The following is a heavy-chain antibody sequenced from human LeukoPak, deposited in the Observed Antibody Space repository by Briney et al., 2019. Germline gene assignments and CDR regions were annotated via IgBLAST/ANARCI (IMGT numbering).Heavy chain of an antibody. CDR3: ARDCGGSCYFDS. D-gene: IGHD2-15*01. CDR1: GFTFSDYT. J-gene: IGHJ4*02. V-gene: IGHV3-21*01. CDR2: ISGTTTYI. Sequence: GGSLRLSCAASGFTFSDYTMNWVRQAPGKGLEWASSISGTTTYIYYADSVKGRFTISRDNAKSSLYLQMNSLRAEDTAVYYCARDCGGSCYFDSWGQGTLVTVSS.